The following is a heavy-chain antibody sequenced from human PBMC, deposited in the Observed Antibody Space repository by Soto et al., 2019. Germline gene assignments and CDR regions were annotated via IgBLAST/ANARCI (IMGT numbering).Heavy chain of an antibody. CDR1: GGSFSGYY. Sequence: SETLSLTCAVYGGSFSGYYWSWIRQPPGKGLEWIGEINHSGSTNYNPSLKSRVTISVDTSKNQFSLKLSSVTAADTAVYYCARESRYCSGGSCHVGYYYYGMDVWGQGTTVTVS. CDR2: INHSGST. CDR3: ARESRYCSGGSCHVGYYYYGMDV. J-gene: IGHJ6*02. V-gene: IGHV4-34*01. D-gene: IGHD2-15*01.